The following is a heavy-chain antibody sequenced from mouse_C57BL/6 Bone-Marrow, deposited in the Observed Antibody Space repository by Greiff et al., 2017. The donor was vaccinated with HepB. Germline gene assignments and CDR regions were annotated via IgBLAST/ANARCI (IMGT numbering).Heavy chain of an antibody. Sequence: VQLKESGAELVRPGASVKLSCTASGFNIKDYYMHWVKQRPEQGLEWIGWIDPENGDTEYASKFQGKATITADTSSNTAYLQLSSLTSEDTAVYYCTRYYYGSTLYWYFDVWGTGTTVTVSS. D-gene: IGHD1-1*01. CDR3: TRYYYGSTLYWYFDV. CDR1: GFNIKDYY. V-gene: IGHV14-4*01. CDR2: IDPENGDT. J-gene: IGHJ1*03.